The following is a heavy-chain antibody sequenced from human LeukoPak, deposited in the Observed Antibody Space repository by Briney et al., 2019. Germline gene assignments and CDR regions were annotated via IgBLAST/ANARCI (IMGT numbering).Heavy chain of an antibody. Sequence: GGSLRLSCAASGFSVSGNFMTWVRQAPGKGLEWISFIYAGGTTSYADSVKGRFTLSRNNSKNTIYLQLNSLRVEDTAVYYCARGRSQSSSGWYFDYWGQGTLVTVSS. CDR1: GFSVSGNF. D-gene: IGHD3-22*01. CDR2: IYAGGTT. V-gene: IGHV3-53*01. CDR3: ARGRSQSSSGWYFDY. J-gene: IGHJ4*02.